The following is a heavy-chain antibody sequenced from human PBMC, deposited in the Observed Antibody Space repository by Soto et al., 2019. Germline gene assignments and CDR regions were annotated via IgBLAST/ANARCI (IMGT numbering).Heavy chain of an antibody. J-gene: IGHJ6*02. D-gene: IGHD5-18*01. CDR2: IYPGDSDT. Sequence: GESLKISCKGSGCSFTSYWIGWVRQMPGKGLEWMGIIYPGDSDTRYSPSFQGQVTISADKSISTAYLQWSSLKASDTAMYYCARPPIDTAMATSLGMDVWGQGTTVTVSS. V-gene: IGHV5-51*01. CDR1: GCSFTSYW. CDR3: ARPPIDTAMATSLGMDV.